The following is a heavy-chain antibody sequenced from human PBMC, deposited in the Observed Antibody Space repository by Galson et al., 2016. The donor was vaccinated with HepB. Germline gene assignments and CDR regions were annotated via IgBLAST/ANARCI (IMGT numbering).Heavy chain of an antibody. J-gene: IGHJ6*02. CDR2: ISRDGGST. CDR1: GFTFSNFA. Sequence: SLRLSCAASGFTFSNFAMHWVRQAPGQGLESVSGISRDGGSTFYADSVKDRFTVSRDNSKNTLYLQMGSLRADDMAVYYCASPVYGDYNSYYYYGMDVWGQGTTVTVSS. CDR3: ASPVYGDYNSYYYYGMDV. D-gene: IGHD4-17*01. V-gene: IGHV3-64*02.